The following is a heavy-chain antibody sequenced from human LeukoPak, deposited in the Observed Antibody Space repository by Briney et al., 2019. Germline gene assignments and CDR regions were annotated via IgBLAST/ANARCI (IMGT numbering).Heavy chain of an antibody. CDR2: ISASGGST. J-gene: IGHJ4*02. D-gene: IGHD2-15*01. Sequence: GGSLRLSCAASGFSFSSYAMSWVRQAPGKGLEWVSTISASGGSTYYADSVKGRFTISRDFSKNTLYLQMNSLRTEDTAVYYCANYCSGGSGRPSYAGYYWGQGTLVTVSS. CDR3: ANYCSGGSGRPSYAGYY. CDR1: GFSFSSYA. V-gene: IGHV3-23*01.